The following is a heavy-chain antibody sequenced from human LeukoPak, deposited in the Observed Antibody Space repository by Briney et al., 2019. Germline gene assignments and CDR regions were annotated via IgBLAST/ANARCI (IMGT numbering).Heavy chain of an antibody. D-gene: IGHD6-19*01. V-gene: IGHV3-23*05. CDR2: IDKTTYPT. CDR1: EFIFSDYA. J-gene: IGHJ4*02. Sequence: GGSLRLSCAASEFIFSDYAMGWVRPAPGKGLEWVSTIDKTTYPTFYADSVKGRFTISRDNSKNTLSLQMNSLRTEDTAVYFCAKFEGATIPGWFNDYWGQGILVTVSS. CDR3: AKFEGATIPGWFNDY.